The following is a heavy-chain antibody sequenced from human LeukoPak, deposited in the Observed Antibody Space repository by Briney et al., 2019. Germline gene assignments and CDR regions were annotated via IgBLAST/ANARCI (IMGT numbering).Heavy chain of an antibody. CDR1: GFTFSSYW. CDR3: ARSGMVRGVIPHFDY. CDR2: IKEDGSEK. J-gene: IGHJ4*02. Sequence: SGGSLRLSCAGSGFTFSSYWMSWVRQAPGKGLEWVAIIKEDGSEKYYVDSVKGRFTLSRDNAKNSLYLQMNSLRVEDAAVYYCARSGMVRGVIPHFDYWGQGTLVTVSS. D-gene: IGHD3-10*01. V-gene: IGHV3-7*01.